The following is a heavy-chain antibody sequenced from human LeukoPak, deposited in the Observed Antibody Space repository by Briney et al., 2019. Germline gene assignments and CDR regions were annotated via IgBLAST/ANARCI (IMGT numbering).Heavy chain of an antibody. CDR2: ISSSSSYI. V-gene: IGHV3-21*01. CDR3: ARVGYSGYDYLCY. Sequence: GGSLRLSCAASGFTFSSYSMNWIRQAPGKGLEWVSSISSSSSYIYYADSVKGRFTISRDNAKNSLYLQMNSLRAEDTAVYYCARVGYSGYDYLCYWGQGTLVTVSS. J-gene: IGHJ4*02. D-gene: IGHD5-12*01. CDR1: GFTFSSYS.